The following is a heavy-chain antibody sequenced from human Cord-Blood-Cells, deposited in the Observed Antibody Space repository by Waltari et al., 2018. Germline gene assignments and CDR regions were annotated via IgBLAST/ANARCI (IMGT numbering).Heavy chain of an antibody. D-gene: IGHD3-10*01. V-gene: IGHV6-1*01. J-gene: IGHJ2*01. CDR2: TYYRCKWYN. CDR3: ARPTGSHWYIGL. Sequence: QVQLQQSGPGLVKPSQTLTPTCAISGDSVPSTSAAWNWIRQSPSRGLEWLGRTYYRCKWYNGYAVSGKSRIPISPDTSKNQVSLQLNSVTTADTAVYYCARPTGSHWYIGLWGRGTPVTVSS. CDR1: GDSVPSTSAA.